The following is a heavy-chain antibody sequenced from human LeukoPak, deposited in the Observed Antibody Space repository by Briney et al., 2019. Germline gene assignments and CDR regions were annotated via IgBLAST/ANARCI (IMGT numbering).Heavy chain of an antibody. CDR1: GFTLSNCG. V-gene: IGHV3-33*01. Sequence: PGGSLRLSCAPSGFTLSNCGMHCVRQAPGKGLECVAVIWYDGSHTYYADSVKVRFPISRDSSENTLYLLMNSLRTEDTAVYDCARSMGPSTSYYDSSGLYYFDFWGQGTLVTVSS. CDR2: IWYDGSHT. D-gene: IGHD3-22*01. CDR3: ARSMGPSTSYYDSSGLYYFDF. J-gene: IGHJ4*02.